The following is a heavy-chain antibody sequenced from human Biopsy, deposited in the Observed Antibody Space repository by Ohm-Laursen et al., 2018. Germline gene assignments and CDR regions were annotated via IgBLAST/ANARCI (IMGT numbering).Heavy chain of an antibody. V-gene: IGHV1-69*04. CDR3: ATDARWDLSLDAFHV. J-gene: IGHJ3*01. CDR1: GATVTSYA. Sequence: SVKASCKASGATVTSYAISWVRQAPGQGLGWMGRIDPFTGVTNYAHNFQGRVTITADRSTPTAYVEVSSLRSDDTAVFYCATDARWDLSLDAFHVWGQGTKVTVSS. D-gene: IGHD1-26*01. CDR2: IDPFTGVT.